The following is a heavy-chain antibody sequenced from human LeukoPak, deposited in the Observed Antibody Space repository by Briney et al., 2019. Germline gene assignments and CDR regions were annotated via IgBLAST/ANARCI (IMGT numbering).Heavy chain of an antibody. CDR2: INHSGST. CDR3: ARVPTVTFFDY. J-gene: IGHJ4*02. Sequence: PSETLSLTCAVYGASFSGYYWSWIRQPPGKGLEWLGEINHSGSTNYNPSLKSRVTISVDTSKNQFSLKLSSVTAADTAVYYCARVPTVTFFDYWGQGTLVTVSS. D-gene: IGHD4-17*01. CDR1: GASFSGYY. V-gene: IGHV4-34*01.